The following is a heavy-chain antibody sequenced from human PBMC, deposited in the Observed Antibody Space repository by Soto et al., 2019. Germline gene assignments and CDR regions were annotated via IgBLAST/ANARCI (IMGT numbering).Heavy chain of an antibody. CDR1: GFSLTTSGVG. Sequence: QITLNESGPTVVSPTETLTLTCRFSGFSLTTSGVGVGWIRQSPGKAPEWLALIYWDDDKRYSASLKSRLTITKDTSNNQAVLTVSDLDPTDTATYYCAHRVLRTVFGLVTTTAIYFDFWGQGTPVAVSS. CDR3: AHRVLRTVFGLVTTTAIYFDF. V-gene: IGHV2-5*02. CDR2: IYWDDDK. J-gene: IGHJ4*02. D-gene: IGHD3-3*01.